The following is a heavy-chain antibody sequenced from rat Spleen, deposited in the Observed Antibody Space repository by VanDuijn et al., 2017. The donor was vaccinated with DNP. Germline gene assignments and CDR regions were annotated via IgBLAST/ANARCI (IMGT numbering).Heavy chain of an antibody. CDR2: ISYDGSST. Sequence: EVQLVESGGGLVQPGRSMKLSCAASGFTFSNYDMAWVRQAPKKGLEWVATISYDGSSTYYRDSVKGRFTISRDNAKNTQYLQMDSLRSEDTATYYCARLTGGYYYFDYWGQGVMVTVSS. CDR3: ARLTGGYYYFDY. CDR1: GFTFSNYD. D-gene: IGHD1-3*01. J-gene: IGHJ2*01. V-gene: IGHV5-7*01.